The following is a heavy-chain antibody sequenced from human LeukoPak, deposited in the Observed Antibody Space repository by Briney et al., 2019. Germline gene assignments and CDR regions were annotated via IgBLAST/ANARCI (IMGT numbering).Heavy chain of an antibody. CDR3: ARGRPWQRLFDP. V-gene: IGHV4-34*01. J-gene: IGHJ5*02. Sequence: SETLSLTCAVYGGSFSGYYWSWIRQPPGKGLEWIGEINHSGSTNYNPSLKSRVTISVDTSKNQFSLKLSSVTAADTAVYYCARGRPWQRLFDPWGQGTLVTVSS. CDR1: GGSFSGYY. D-gene: IGHD6-6*01. CDR2: INHSGST.